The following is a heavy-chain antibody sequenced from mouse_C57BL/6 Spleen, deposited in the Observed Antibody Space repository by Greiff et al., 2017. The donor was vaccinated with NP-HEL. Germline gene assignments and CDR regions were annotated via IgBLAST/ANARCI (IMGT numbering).Heavy chain of an antibody. CDR1: GFNIKDDY. J-gene: IGHJ4*01. V-gene: IGHV14-4*01. D-gene: IGHD2-3*01. CDR3: TIYDGYFYAMDY. CDR2: IDPENGDT. Sequence: EVQLQQSGAELVRPGASVKLSCTASGFNIKDDYMHWVKQRPEQGLEWIGWIDPENGDTEYASKFQGKATITADTSSNTAYLQLSSLTSEDTAVYYCTIYDGYFYAMDYWGQGTSVTVSS.